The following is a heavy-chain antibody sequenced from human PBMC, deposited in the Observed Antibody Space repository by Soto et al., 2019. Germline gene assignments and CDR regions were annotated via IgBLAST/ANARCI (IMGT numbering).Heavy chain of an antibody. CDR3: TGGSGWLQMD. V-gene: IGHV3-7*04. Sequence: EVQLVESGGGLVQPGGSLRLSCEDSGFSSSPFWMTWVRQAPGKGLEWVALIKQDGSEELYVDSVKGRFTISRDNAKNSVYLQMDSLRVEDTAVYYCTGGSGWLQMDWGQGTLVTVSS. J-gene: IGHJ4*02. D-gene: IGHD6-19*01. CDR2: IKQDGSEE. CDR1: GFSSSPFW.